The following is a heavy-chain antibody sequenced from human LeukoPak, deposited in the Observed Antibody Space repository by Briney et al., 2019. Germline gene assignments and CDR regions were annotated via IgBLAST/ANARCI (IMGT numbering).Heavy chain of an antibody. J-gene: IGHJ4*02. CDR3: ARGDSGFSAYYFDY. V-gene: IGHV6-1*01. Sequence: SQPLSLTCAISGVSVSCNSAAWNWLGPSPSRGLEWVGRSYCSSKWHNDYPVFVKSRITINPDTSNNQFSLQLNSVTPEDTAVYYCARGDSGFSAYYFDYWGQGTLVTVSS. D-gene: IGHD6-25*01. CDR2: SYCSSKWHN. CDR1: GVSVSCNSAA.